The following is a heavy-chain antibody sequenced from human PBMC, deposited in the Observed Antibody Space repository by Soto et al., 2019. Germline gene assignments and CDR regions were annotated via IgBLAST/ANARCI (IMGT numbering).Heavy chain of an antibody. J-gene: IGHJ4*02. D-gene: IGHD3-10*01. V-gene: IGHV3-33*01. Sequence: QVQLVESGGGVVQPGRSLRLSCAASGFGFSGYSMHWVRQAPGKGLEWVALIWYDGTNENYADSVRGRFTISRDNSKNTLYLQMNSLRVEDTAVYYCARAYLWSGELSVHDDWGQGTLVTVSS. CDR3: ARAYLWSGELSVHDD. CDR2: IWYDGTNE. CDR1: GFGFSGYS.